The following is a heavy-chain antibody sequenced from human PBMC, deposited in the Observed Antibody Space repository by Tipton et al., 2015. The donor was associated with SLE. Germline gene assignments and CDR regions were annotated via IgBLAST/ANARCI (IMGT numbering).Heavy chain of an antibody. CDR3: AKVARVVPAATYFDY. CDR1: GFTFDDYG. J-gene: IGHJ4*02. CDR2: ISGIGGST. D-gene: IGHD2-2*01. Sequence: GSLRLSCAASGFTFDDYGMSWVRQAPGKGLEWVSAISGIGGSTYYADSVKGRFTISRDNSKNTLYLQMNSLRAEDTAVYYCAKVARVVPAATYFDYWGQGTLVTVSS. V-gene: IGHV3-23*01.